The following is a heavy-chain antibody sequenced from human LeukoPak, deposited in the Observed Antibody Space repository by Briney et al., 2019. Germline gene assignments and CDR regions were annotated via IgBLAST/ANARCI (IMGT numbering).Heavy chain of an antibody. D-gene: IGHD3-10*01. CDR3: ARERRFGELFRNWFDP. Sequence: PGGSLRLSCAASGFTFSSYWMSWVRQAPGKGLEWVANIKQDGSEKYYVDSVKGRFTISRDNAKNSLYLQMNSLRAEDTAVYYCARERRFGELFRNWFDPWGQGTLVTVSS. V-gene: IGHV3-7*01. CDR1: GFTFSSYW. CDR2: IKQDGSEK. J-gene: IGHJ5*02.